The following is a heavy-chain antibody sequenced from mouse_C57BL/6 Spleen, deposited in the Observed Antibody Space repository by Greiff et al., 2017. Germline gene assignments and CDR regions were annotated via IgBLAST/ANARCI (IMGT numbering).Heavy chain of an antibody. Sequence: QVQLQQSGPGLVQPSQSLSITCTVSGFSLTSYGVHWVRQSPGKGLEWLGVIWSGGSTDYNAAVISRLSISKDNSKSQVFFKMNSLQADDTAIYYCARPLYYDYDWFAYWGQGTLVTVSA. D-gene: IGHD2-4*01. CDR1: GFSLTSYG. CDR3: ARPLYYDYDWFAY. V-gene: IGHV2-2*01. CDR2: IWSGGST. J-gene: IGHJ3*01.